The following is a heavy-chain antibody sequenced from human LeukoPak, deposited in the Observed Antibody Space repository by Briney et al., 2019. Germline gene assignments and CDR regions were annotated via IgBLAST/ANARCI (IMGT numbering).Heavy chain of an antibody. CDR1: GVSFSGYY. V-gene: IGHV4-34*01. Sequence: SETLSLTCAVYGVSFSGYYWSWIRQPPGKGLEWIGEINHSGSTNYNPSLRSRVTVSVHTSKNQLSLKLSSVTAADTAVYYCARQWLVSPLFDYWGQGTLVTVSS. D-gene: IGHD6-19*01. J-gene: IGHJ4*02. CDR2: INHSGST. CDR3: ARQWLVSPLFDY.